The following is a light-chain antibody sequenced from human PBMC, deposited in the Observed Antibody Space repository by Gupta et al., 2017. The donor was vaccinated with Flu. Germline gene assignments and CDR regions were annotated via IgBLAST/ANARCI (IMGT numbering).Light chain of an antibody. J-gene: IGKJ2*01. V-gene: IGKV3-20*01. CDR1: QSIRCNY. CDR3: MYAGHSVAT. Sequence: TPLLPAGDCYTLSRRLSQSIRCNYLDWYRQKPGQAPRLLIYVGSNRATGIPDRFSGNGSGTEFTLKVSRLEAEDVEVYYCMYAGHSVATFGQGTKLEIK. CDR2: VGS.